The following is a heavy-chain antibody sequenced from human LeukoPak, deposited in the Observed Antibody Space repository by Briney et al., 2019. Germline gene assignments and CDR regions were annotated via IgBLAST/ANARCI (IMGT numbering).Heavy chain of an antibody. D-gene: IGHD6-13*01. CDR3: AREDSSSWYSVDY. CDR2: MNPNSGNT. CDR1: GYTFPSYD. Sequence: ASVKVSCQASGYTFPSYDINWVRQATGQGLEWMGGMNPNSGNTGYAQKFQGRVTMTRNTSISTAYMELSSLRAEDTAVYYCAREDSSSWYSVDYWGQGTLVTVCS. J-gene: IGHJ4*02. V-gene: IGHV1-8*01.